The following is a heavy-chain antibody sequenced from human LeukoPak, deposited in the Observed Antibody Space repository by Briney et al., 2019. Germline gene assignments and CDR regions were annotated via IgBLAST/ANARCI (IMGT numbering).Heavy chain of an antibody. J-gene: IGHJ4*02. V-gene: IGHV3-30*18. CDR3: AKERKYYDSSGYSGFDY. Sequence: GRSLRLSCAASGFTFSSYSMHWVRQAPGKGLEWVAVISYDGSNKYYADSVKGRFTISRDNSKNTLYLQMNSLRAEDTAVYYCAKERKYYDSSGYSGFDYWGQGTLVTVSS. CDR1: GFTFSSYS. CDR2: ISYDGSNK. D-gene: IGHD3-22*01.